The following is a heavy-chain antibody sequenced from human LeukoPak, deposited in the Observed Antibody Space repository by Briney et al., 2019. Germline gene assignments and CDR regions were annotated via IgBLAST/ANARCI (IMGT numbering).Heavy chain of an antibody. CDR1: GFTFSSYS. Sequence: QPGGSLRLSCAASGFTFSSYSMNWVRQAPGKGLEWVSYISSSSSTIYYADSVKGRFTISRDNARNSLYLQMNSLRGEDTALYYRARARTVANTRAYGYDLWGQGTVVTVSS. CDR2: ISSSSSTI. V-gene: IGHV3-48*04. D-gene: IGHD4-17*01. CDR3: ARARTVANTRAYGYDL. J-gene: IGHJ3*01.